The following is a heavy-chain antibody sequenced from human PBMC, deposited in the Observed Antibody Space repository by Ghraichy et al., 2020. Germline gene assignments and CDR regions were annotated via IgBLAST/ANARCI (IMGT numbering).Heavy chain of an antibody. D-gene: IGHD3-16*02. J-gene: IGHJ5*02. CDR2: IYYSGST. CDR3: ARGRNVWGRYRSLWFDP. Sequence: SETLSLTCTVSGGSISSGGYYWSWIRQHPGKGLEWIGYIYYSGSTYYNPSLKSRVTISVDTSNNQFSLKLSSVTAADTAVYYCARGRNVWGRYRSLWFDPWGQGTLVTVSS. CDR1: GGSISSGGYY. V-gene: IGHV4-31*03.